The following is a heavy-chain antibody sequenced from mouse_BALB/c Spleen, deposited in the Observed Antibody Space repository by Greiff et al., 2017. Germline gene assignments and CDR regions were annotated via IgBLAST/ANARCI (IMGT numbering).Heavy chain of an antibody. CDR2: ILPGSGST. D-gene: IGHD1-2*01. CDR1: GYTFSSYW. CDR3: ARSGYYGPLMFAY. V-gene: IGHV1-9*01. Sequence: VQLQQSGAELMKPGASVKISCKATGYTFSSYWIEWVKQRPGHGLEWIGEILPGSGSTNYNEKFKGKATFTADTSSNTAYMQLSSLTSEDSAVYYCARSGYYGPLMFAYWGQGTLVTVSA. J-gene: IGHJ3*01.